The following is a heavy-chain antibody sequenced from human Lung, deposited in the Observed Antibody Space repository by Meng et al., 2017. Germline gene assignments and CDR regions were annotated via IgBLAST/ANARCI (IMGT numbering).Heavy chain of an antibody. V-gene: IGHV4-34*02. J-gene: IGHJ4*02. D-gene: IGHD4-11*01. Sequence: VLVRTGGAELLTPPGTLALTCVVSGGSFSDYYWSWIRQPPGKGLEWIGEINHSGSTNYNPSLESRATISVDTSQNNLSLKLSSVTAADSAVYYCARGPTTMAHDFDYWGQGTLVTVSS. CDR1: GGSFSDYY. CDR3: ARGPTTMAHDFDY. CDR2: INHSGST.